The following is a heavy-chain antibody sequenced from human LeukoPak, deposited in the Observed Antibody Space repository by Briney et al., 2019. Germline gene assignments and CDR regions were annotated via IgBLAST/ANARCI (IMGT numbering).Heavy chain of an antibody. V-gene: IGHV5-51*01. CDR1: GYSFTSYW. Sequence: GGSLQISCKGSGYSFTSYWIGWVRQVPGKGLEWVGIIYPGDSDTRYSPSFQGQVTISADKSISTAYLQWSSLKASDTAMYYCARLNDGDLNWFDPWGQGTLVTVSS. D-gene: IGHD4-17*01. CDR2: IYPGDSDT. J-gene: IGHJ5*02. CDR3: ARLNDGDLNWFDP.